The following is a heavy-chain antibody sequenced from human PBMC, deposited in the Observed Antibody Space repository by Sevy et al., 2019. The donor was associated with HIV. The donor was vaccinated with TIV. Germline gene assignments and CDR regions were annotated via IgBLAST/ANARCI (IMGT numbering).Heavy chain of an antibody. Sequence: GESLKISCAASGFTVSTYWMHWARQAPGKGLVWVSRVNSDGSSTIYADSVKGRFTISRDNAKNTLYLQMNSLRAEDTAVYYCARTASMDYFFYYAMDVWGQGTTVTVSS. CDR1: GFTVSTYW. CDR3: ARTASMDYFFYYAMDV. V-gene: IGHV3-74*01. CDR2: VNSDGSST. J-gene: IGHJ6*02.